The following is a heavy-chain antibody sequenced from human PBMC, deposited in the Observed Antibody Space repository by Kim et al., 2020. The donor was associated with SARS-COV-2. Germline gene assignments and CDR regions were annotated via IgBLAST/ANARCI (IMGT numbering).Heavy chain of an antibody. CDR1: GGPFSSYA. D-gene: IGHD3-9*01. V-gene: IGHV1-69*13. J-gene: IGHJ6*02. CDR3: ARGRYDILTGYYRDSYYYYGMDV. Sequence: ASVKVSCKASGGPFSSYAISWVRQAPGQGLEWMGGIIPIFGTANYAQKFQGRVTITADESTSTAYMELSSLRSEDTAVYYCARGRYDILTGYYRDSYYYYGMDVWGQGTTVTVSS. CDR2: IIPIFGTA.